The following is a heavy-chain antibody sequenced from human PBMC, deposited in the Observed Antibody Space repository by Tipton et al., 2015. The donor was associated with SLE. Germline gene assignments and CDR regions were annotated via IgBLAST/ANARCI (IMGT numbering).Heavy chain of an antibody. D-gene: IGHD6-6*01. J-gene: IGHJ3*02. V-gene: IGHV3-74*01. Sequence: SLRLSCAASGFTFSSYWMHWVRQAPGKGLVWVSGINSDARSTNYADSVKGRFTISRDNAKNTVYLQMNSLRAEDTAVYYCARGEYSSSSVAFDIWGQGTMVTVSS. CDR1: GFTFSSYW. CDR2: INSDARST. CDR3: ARGEYSSSSVAFDI.